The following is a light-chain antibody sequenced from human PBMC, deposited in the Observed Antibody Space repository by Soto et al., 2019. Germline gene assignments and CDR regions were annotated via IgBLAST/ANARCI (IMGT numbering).Light chain of an antibody. CDR2: EGS. V-gene: IGLV2-23*01. CDR1: RSNIGSYNL. Sequence: SALTQPASVSGSLGQSITISCIGTRSNIGSYNLVSWYQHQPGKAPKIMSFEGSKRPPGVSKRFSGSRSGNTASLTISGLQAEDEADYYCCSFAGTGTQYVFGTVTKLTVL. CDR3: CSFAGTGTQYV. J-gene: IGLJ1*01.